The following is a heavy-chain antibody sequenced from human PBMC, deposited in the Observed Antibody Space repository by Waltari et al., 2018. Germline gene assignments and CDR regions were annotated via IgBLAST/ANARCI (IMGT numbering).Heavy chain of an antibody. D-gene: IGHD1-26*01. CDR2: INPSGGST. J-gene: IGHJ6*02. CDR1: GYTFTSYY. Sequence: QVQLVQSGAEVKKPGASVKVSCKASGYTFTSYYMHWVRQAPGQGLEWMGIINPSGGSTSYAQKFQGRVTMTRDTSTSTVYMELSSLRSEDTAVYYCARETRFEEGELPRVFYGMDVWGQGTTVTVSS. V-gene: IGHV1-46*01. CDR3: ARETRFEEGELPRVFYGMDV.